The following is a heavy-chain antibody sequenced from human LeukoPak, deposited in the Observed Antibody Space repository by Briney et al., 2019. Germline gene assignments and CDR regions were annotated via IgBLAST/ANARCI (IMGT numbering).Heavy chain of an antibody. J-gene: IGHJ4*02. CDR1: GGTFSSYA. CDR2: IIPIFGTA. Sequence: ASVKVSCKASGGTFSSYAISWVRQAPGQGLEWMGGIIPIFGTAYYAQKFQGRVTITADESTSTAYMELSSLRSEDTAVYYCARDRYGDYANSFSYYFDYWGQGTLVTVSS. V-gene: IGHV1-69*01. D-gene: IGHD4-17*01. CDR3: ARDRYGDYANSFSYYFDY.